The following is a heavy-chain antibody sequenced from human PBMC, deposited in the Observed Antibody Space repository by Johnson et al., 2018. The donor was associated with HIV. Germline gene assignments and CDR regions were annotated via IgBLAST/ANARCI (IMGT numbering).Heavy chain of an antibody. CDR2: ISSSGSTI. D-gene: IGHD7-27*01. Sequence: QVQLVESGGNLVKPGGSLRLSCAASGFTFSDYYMSWIRQAPGKGLEWISYISSSGSTIYYADSVKGRFTISRDNSKNTLYLQMNSLRAEDTAVYYCAKVLSPRPWGDDAFDIWGQGTMVTVSS. V-gene: IGHV3-11*04. J-gene: IGHJ3*02. CDR1: GFTFSDYY. CDR3: AKVLSPRPWGDDAFDI.